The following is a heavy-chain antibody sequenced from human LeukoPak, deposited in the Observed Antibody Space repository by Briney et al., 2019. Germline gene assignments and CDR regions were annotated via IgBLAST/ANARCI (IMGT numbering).Heavy chain of an antibody. Sequence: SETLSLTCAVYGGSFSGYYWTWIRQPPGKGLEGIGEINHSGSTNYNPSLKSRVTISVDTSKNQFSLKLSSVTAADTAVYYCARVRATGAFDIWGQGTMVTVSS. J-gene: IGHJ3*02. CDR1: GGSFSGYY. V-gene: IGHV4-34*01. D-gene: IGHD1-26*01. CDR3: ARVRATGAFDI. CDR2: INHSGST.